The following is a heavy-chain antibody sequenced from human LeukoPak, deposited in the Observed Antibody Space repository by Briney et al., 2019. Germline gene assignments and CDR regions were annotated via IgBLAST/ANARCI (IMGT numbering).Heavy chain of an antibody. D-gene: IGHD6-13*01. CDR1: GYTFTGYH. J-gene: IGHJ4*02. V-gene: IGHV1-2*06. CDR2: INPYSADT. CDR3: ARDQGSLTRSWYTGY. Sequence: ASVKVSCKASGYTFTGYHIHWVRQAPGQGLECMGRINPYSADTNFAQKFQGRVTMTRDTSITTAYMDLSSLTPDDTAVYFCARDQGSLTRSWYTGYWGQGTQVTVSS.